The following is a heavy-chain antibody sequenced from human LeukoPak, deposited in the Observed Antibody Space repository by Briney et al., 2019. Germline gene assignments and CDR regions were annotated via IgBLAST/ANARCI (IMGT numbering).Heavy chain of an antibody. D-gene: IGHD3-22*01. J-gene: IGHJ4*02. Sequence: PSETLSLTCTVSGYSISSGYYWGWIRQPPGKGLGGIGSIYYSGSTYYNPSLKSRVTISVDTSKNQFSLKLSSVTAADTAVYYCARVTGYMIEDYFDYWGQGTLVTVSS. CDR2: IYYSGST. V-gene: IGHV4-38-2*02. CDR3: ARVTGYMIEDYFDY. CDR1: GYSISSGYY.